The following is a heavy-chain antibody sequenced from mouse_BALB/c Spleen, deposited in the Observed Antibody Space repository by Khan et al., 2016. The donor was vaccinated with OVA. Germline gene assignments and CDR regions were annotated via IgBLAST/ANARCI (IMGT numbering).Heavy chain of an antibody. CDR1: GYNIKDYY. Sequence: VQLQQSGAELVKPGASVKLSCTASGYNIKDYYMHWVKQGPEQGLEWIGRIDPATGNTKYEQKFQGKATLTADTSSSTAYLQLSSLTSEDTAVYYCARCDVSCACFAYWGQGTLVTVSA. CDR3: ARCDVSCACFAY. CDR2: IDPATGNT. J-gene: IGHJ3*01. V-gene: IGHV14-3*02.